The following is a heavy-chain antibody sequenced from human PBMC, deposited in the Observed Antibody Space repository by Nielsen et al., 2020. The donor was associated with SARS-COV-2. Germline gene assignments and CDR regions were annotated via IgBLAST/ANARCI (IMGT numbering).Heavy chain of an antibody. V-gene: IGHV3-30-3*01. CDR1: GFTFSSYA. CDR3: ARELDTAMVSDFDY. J-gene: IGHJ4*02. D-gene: IGHD5-18*01. CDR2: ISYDGSNK. Sequence: GGSLRLSCAASGFTFSSYAMHWVRQAPGKGLEWVAVISYDGSNKYYADSVKGRFTISRDNSKNTLYLQMNSLRAEDTAMYYCARELDTAMVSDFDYWGQGTLVTVSS.